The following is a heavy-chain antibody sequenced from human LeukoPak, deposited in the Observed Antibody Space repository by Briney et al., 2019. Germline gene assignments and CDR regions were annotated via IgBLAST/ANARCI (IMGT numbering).Heavy chain of an antibody. CDR1: GGSISSYY. D-gene: IGHD2-15*01. CDR3: ARVASVVAATHYYYYYMDV. J-gene: IGHJ6*03. V-gene: IGHV4-4*07. CDR2: IYTSGST. Sequence: SETLSLTCTVSGGSISSYYWSWIRQPAAKGLEWIGRIYTSGSTNYNPSLKSRVTMSVDTSKNQFSLKLSSVTAADTAVYYCARVASVVAATHYYYYYMDVWGKGTTVTVSS.